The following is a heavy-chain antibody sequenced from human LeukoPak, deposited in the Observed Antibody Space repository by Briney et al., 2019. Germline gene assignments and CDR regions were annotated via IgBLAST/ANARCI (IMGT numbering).Heavy chain of an antibody. V-gene: IGHV3-30-3*01. CDR3: ARSLVVGGTRPNDY. CDR1: GFTFSSYA. J-gene: IGHJ4*02. CDR2: ISYDGSNK. D-gene: IGHD2-15*01. Sequence: GGSLRLSCAASGFTFSSYAMHWVRQAPGKGLEWVAVISYDGSNKYYADSVKGRFTISRDNAKNTLYLQMNSLTVEDTAVYFCARSLVVGGTRPNDYWGQGTLVTVSS.